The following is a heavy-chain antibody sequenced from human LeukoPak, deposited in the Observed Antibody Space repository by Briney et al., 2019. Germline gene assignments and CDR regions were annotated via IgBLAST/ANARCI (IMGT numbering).Heavy chain of an antibody. CDR3: ARALPGPGYYYYYSMDV. CDR2: IYTSGST. CDR1: GGSISSYY. Sequence: PSETLSLTCTVSGGSISSYYWSWIRQPAGKGLKWIGRIYTSGSTNYNPSLKSRVTMSVDTSKNQFSLKLSSVTAADTAVYYCARALPGPGYYYYYSMDVWGKGTTVTVSS. J-gene: IGHJ6*03. V-gene: IGHV4-4*07.